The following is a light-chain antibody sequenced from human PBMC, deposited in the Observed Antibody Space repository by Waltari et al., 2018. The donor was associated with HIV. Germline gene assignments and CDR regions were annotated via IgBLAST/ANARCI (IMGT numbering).Light chain of an antibody. CDR2: DVS. V-gene: IGLV2-8*01. CDR3: SSYAGSNILV. Sequence: QSALTQPPSASGSPGQSVAISCTGTSSYVGGYNYVSWYRQYPGNAPKLMIYDVSKRPSGVPDRFSGSKSVNTASLTVSGLQAEDEADYYCSSYAGSNILVFGGGTKLTVL. J-gene: IGLJ3*02. CDR1: SSYVGGYNY.